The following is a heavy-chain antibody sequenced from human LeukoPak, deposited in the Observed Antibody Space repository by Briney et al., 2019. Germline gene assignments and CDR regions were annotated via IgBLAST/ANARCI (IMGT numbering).Heavy chain of an antibody. CDR3: ARIGYGSGSPTNL. CDR1: GGSISSGSYY. CDR2: SYIRGST. Sequence: SQTLSLTCTMPGGSISSGSYYWSWIRQPAGKGLEWIGRSYIRGSTDYNPSLKSRITISVDTSKNQFSLKLNSVTAADTAVYYCARIGYGSGSPTNLWGQGTLVTVSS. V-gene: IGHV4-61*02. J-gene: IGHJ5*02. D-gene: IGHD3-10*01.